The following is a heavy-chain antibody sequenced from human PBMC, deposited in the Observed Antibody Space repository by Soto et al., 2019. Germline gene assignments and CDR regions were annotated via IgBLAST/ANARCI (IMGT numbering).Heavy chain of an antibody. CDR1: GGIFTNYT. CDR3: AKAPTASSPFDY. Sequence: QVQLVQSGAEMKRPGSSLKVSCETSGGIFTNYTFHWVRQAPGQGLEWMGWIIPVLDIANYAHKLQGRITITADKSTSTAYLELTSLKFEDTAIYFSAKAPTASSPFDYWGQGTLVTVSS. D-gene: IGHD1-26*01. J-gene: IGHJ4*02. CDR2: IIPVLDIA. V-gene: IGHV1-69*02.